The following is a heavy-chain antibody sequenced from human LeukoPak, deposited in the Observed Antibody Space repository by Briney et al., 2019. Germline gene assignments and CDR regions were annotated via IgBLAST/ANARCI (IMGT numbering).Heavy chain of an antibody. CDR1: GFTFSSYW. Sequence: GGSLRLSCAASGFTFSSYWMSWVRQAPGKGLEWVANIKHDGSEKYYLDSVKGRFTISRDNSKNTLYLQMSSLRAEDTAVYYCARLGYSSSWYHWFDPWGQGTLVTVSS. CDR2: IKHDGSEK. D-gene: IGHD6-13*01. J-gene: IGHJ5*02. CDR3: ARLGYSSSWYHWFDP. V-gene: IGHV3-7*03.